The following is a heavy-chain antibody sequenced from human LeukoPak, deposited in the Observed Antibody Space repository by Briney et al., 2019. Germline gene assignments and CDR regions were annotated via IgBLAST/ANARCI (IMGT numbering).Heavy chain of an antibody. CDR2: INYRGNT. V-gene: IGHV4-39*07. Sequence: PSETLSLTCTVSGGSISSSSYYWGWIRQPPGKGLDWIGIINYRGNTYYNPSLKSRVTISVDTSKNQFSLKLSSVTAADTAVYYCATDTEWELSYWGQGTLVTVSS. J-gene: IGHJ4*02. D-gene: IGHD1-26*01. CDR3: ATDTEWELSY. CDR1: GGSISSSSYY.